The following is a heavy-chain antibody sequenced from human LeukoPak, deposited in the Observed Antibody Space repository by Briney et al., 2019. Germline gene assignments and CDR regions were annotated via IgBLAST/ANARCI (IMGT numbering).Heavy chain of an antibody. Sequence: PSETLSLTCTVSGGSISSGDYYWSWIRQPPGKGLEWIGYIYYSGSTYYNPSLKSRVTISVDTSKNQFSLKLSPVTAADTAVYYCARGWGPRLDWFDPWGQGTLVTVSS. D-gene: IGHD2-21*02. J-gene: IGHJ5*02. V-gene: IGHV4-30-4*08. CDR1: GGSISSGDYY. CDR2: IYYSGST. CDR3: ARGWGPRLDWFDP.